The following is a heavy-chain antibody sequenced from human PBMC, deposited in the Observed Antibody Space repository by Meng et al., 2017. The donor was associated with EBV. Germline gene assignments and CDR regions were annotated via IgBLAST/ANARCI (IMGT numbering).Heavy chain of an antibody. D-gene: IGHD1/OR15-1a*01. CDR1: GYTFTSYY. V-gene: IGHV1-46*01. CDR3: VRELVGGTFDY. Sequence: QVQRVQSGAGVKKPGASVKVSCKASGYTFTSYYLHWVRQAPGQGLEWMGIIIPAGGNTNYAQKFRGRFTMTRDTSTSTVYMDLSILTSEDTAVYYCVRELVGGTFDYWGQGTLVTVSS. J-gene: IGHJ4*02. CDR2: IIPAGGNT.